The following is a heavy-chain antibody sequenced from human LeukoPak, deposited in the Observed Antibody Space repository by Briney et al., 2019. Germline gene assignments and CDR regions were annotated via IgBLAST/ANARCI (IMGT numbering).Heavy chain of an antibody. CDR2: INHSGST. CDR1: GGSFSGYY. V-gene: IGHV4-34*01. J-gene: IGHJ6*02. Sequence: SETLSLTCAVYGGSFSGYYWCWIRQPPGKGLEWIGEINHSGSTNYNPSLKSRVTISVDTSKNQFSLKLSSVTAAGTAVYYCARKGDYYYYGMDVWGQGTTVTVSS. CDR3: ARKGDYYYYGMDV.